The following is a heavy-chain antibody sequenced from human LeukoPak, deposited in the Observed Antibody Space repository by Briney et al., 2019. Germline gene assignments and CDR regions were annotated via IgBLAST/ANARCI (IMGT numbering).Heavy chain of an antibody. CDR3: ARVVVVPSEDYYMDV. Sequence: SETLSLTCTVSGGSISSSSYYWGWIRQPPGKGLEWIGSIYYSGSTYYNPSLKSRVTISVDTSKNQFSLKLSSVTAADTAVYYCARVVVVPSEDYYMDVWGKGTTVTISS. D-gene: IGHD2-2*01. V-gene: IGHV4-39*07. CDR2: IYYSGST. J-gene: IGHJ6*03. CDR1: GGSISSSSYY.